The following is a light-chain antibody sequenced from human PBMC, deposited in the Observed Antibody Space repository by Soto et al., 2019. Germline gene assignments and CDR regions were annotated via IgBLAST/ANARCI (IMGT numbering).Light chain of an antibody. Sequence: EIVLTQSPDTLSLSPWERATLSCRASQRITSTFLAWYQQKPGQAPRLLIYGASSRATGIPDRFTGSGSGTDFTLTISRLEPEDFAVYYCQQHGSSLALTFGGGTKVDIK. J-gene: IGKJ4*01. CDR1: QRITSTF. V-gene: IGKV3-20*01. CDR3: QQHGSSLALT. CDR2: GAS.